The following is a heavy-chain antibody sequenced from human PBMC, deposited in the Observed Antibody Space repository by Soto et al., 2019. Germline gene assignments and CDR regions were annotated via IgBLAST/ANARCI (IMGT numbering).Heavy chain of an antibody. J-gene: IGHJ4*02. D-gene: IGHD6-19*01. CDR3: AKEWDMYSSGWYGFLGY. CDR1: GFTFSSYS. CDR2: ISSSSSTI. V-gene: IGHV3-48*01. Sequence: PGGSLRLSCAASGFTFSSYSMNWVRQAPGKGLEWVSYISSSSSTIYYADSVKGRFTISRDNAKNTLYLQMNSLRAEDTAVYYCAKEWDMYSSGWYGFLGYWGQGTLVTVSS.